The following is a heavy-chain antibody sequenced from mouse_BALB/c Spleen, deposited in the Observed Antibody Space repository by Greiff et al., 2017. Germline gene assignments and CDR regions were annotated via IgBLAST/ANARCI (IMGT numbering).Heavy chain of an antibody. V-gene: IGHV3-2*02. CDR2: ISYSGST. CDR3: ARRGGNYDAMDY. D-gene: IGHD2-1*01. CDR1: GYSITSDYA. J-gene: IGHJ4*01. Sequence: EVKLMESGPGLVKPSQSLSLTCTVTGYSITSDYAWNWIRQFPGNKLEWMGYISYSGSTSYNPSLKSRISITRDTSKNQFFLQLNSVTTEDTATYYCARRGGNYDAMDYWGQGTSVTVSS.